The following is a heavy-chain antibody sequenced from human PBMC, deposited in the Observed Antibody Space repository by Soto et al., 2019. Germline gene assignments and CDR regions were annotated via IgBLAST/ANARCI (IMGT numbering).Heavy chain of an antibody. V-gene: IGHV3-23*01. J-gene: IGHJ2*01. CDR3: AKVVDYGDAYWYFAL. Sequence: EVQLLESGGGLVQPGGSLRLSCAASGFTFSSYAMSWVRQAPGKGLEWVSAISGSGGSTYYADSVKGRFTISRDNSKNTLYLQMNSLRADDTAVYYCAKVVDYGDAYWYFALWGRGTLVTVSS. D-gene: IGHD4-17*01. CDR2: ISGSGGST. CDR1: GFTFSSYA.